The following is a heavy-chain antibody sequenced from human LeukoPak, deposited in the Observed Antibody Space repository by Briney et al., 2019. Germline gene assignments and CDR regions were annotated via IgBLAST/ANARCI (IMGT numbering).Heavy chain of an antibody. V-gene: IGHV3-7*01. J-gene: IGHJ4*02. CDR3: ARDRRPGRFDY. Sequence: GGSLRLSCAASGFTLSSYWMSWVRQAPGKGLEWVANIKQDGSEKYYVDSVKGRFTISRDNAKNSLYLQMNSLRAEDTAVYYCARDRRPGRFDYWGQGTLVTVSS. CDR1: GFTLSSYW. CDR2: IKQDGSEK.